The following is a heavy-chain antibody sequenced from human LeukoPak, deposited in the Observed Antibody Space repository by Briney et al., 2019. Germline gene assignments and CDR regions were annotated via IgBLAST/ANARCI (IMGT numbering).Heavy chain of an antibody. CDR1: GYTFTSYG. Sequence: ASVKVSCKASGYTFTSYGISWVRQAPGQGLEWMGWISAYNGNTNYAQKLQGRVTMTTDTSTSTAYMELRRLTSDDTAVYYCARDDYADHHYYYYDGMDVWGQGTTVTVSS. J-gene: IGHJ6*02. D-gene: IGHD4-17*01. CDR2: ISAYNGNT. V-gene: IGHV1-18*01. CDR3: ARDDYADHHYYYYDGMDV.